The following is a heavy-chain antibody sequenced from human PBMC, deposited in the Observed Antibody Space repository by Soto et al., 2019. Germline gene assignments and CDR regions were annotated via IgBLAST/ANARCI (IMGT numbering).Heavy chain of an antibody. Sequence: GGSLRLSCAASAFTFSSYSMNWVRQAPGKGLEWVSYISSSSSTIYYADSVKGRFTISRDNAKNSLYLQMNSLRDEDTAVYYCERAKRYSSSSGGLDYWGQGTLVTVSS. V-gene: IGHV3-48*02. J-gene: IGHJ4*02. CDR2: ISSSSSTI. CDR3: ERAKRYSSSSGGLDY. D-gene: IGHD6-6*01. CDR1: AFTFSSYS.